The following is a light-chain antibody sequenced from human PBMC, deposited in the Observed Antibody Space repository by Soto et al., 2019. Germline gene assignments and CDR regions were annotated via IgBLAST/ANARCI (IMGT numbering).Light chain of an antibody. V-gene: IGKV3-20*01. Sequence: EIVLTQSPGTLSFSPGERATLFARASQTVSNSYLAWYQQRPGQAPRLLIFAASTRATGIPGRFSGSGSGTDFTLTISRLEPEDFAVYYCQQYGSSITFGQGTRLEIK. CDR3: QQYGSSIT. CDR2: AAS. CDR1: QTVSNSY. J-gene: IGKJ5*01.